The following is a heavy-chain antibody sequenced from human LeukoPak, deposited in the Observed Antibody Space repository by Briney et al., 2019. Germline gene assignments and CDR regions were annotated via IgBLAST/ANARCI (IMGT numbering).Heavy chain of an antibody. CDR1: GGSFSGYY. V-gene: IGHV4-34*01. CDR3: ARAPVEMATKGIFDH. Sequence: SETLSLTCAVYGGSFSGYYWSWIRQPPGKGLEWIGEINHSGSTNYNPSLKSRVTISVDTSKNQFSLKLSSVTAADTAVYYCARAPVEMATKGIFDHWGQGTLVTVSS. J-gene: IGHJ4*02. D-gene: IGHD5-12*01. CDR2: INHSGST.